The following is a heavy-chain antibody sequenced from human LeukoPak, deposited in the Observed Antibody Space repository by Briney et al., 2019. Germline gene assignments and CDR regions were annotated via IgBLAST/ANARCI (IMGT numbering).Heavy chain of an antibody. CDR1: GFTFTNYA. CDR2: ISSDQGNN. J-gene: IGHJ4*02. Sequence: PGRSLRLSCAASGFTFTNYAMQWVRQAPGKGLEWVAVISSDQGNNWFADSVKGRFTISRDNSRNTVFLQMNSLRVEDTALYYCARDGYSTGWALDYWGEGTLVTVSS. CDR3: ARDGYSTGWALDY. V-gene: IGHV3-30*04. D-gene: IGHD6-19*01.